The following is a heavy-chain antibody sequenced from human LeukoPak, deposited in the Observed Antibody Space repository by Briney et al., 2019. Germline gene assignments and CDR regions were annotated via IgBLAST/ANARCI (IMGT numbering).Heavy chain of an antibody. CDR1: GFTFSRYG. D-gene: IGHD3-9*01. Sequence: GGSLRLSCAVPGFTFSRYGMHWVCQTPGKGLEWVALISYDGGNKDYVDSVKGRFTVSRDNSRNTLYLQMNSLRPEDTAVYYCAKDRSSYIVLTRYQDYWGQGTLVTVSS. CDR3: AKDRSSYIVLTRYQDY. V-gene: IGHV3-30*02. J-gene: IGHJ4*02. CDR2: ISYDGGNK.